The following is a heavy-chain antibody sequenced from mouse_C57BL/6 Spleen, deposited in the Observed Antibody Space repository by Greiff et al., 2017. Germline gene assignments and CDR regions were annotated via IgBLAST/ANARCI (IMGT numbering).Heavy chain of an antibody. Sequence: QVQLQQSGAELMKPGASVKLSCKATGYTFTGYWIEWVKQRPGHGLEWIGEILPGSGSTNYNEKFKGKATFTSDTFSNTAYMQLSSLTTEDSAIYYCARGLYDGYYVGYAMDYWGQGTSVTVSS. V-gene: IGHV1-9*01. J-gene: IGHJ4*01. D-gene: IGHD2-3*01. CDR2: ILPGSGST. CDR1: GYTFTGYW. CDR3: ARGLYDGYYVGYAMDY.